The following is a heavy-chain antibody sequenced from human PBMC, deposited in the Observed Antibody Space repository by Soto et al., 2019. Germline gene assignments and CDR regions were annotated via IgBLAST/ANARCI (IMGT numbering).Heavy chain of an antibody. CDR3: ARQPGPYYDILTGYYPLRAR. V-gene: IGHV4-39*01. CDR1: GGSISSSSYY. CDR2: IYYSGST. Sequence: SETLSLTCTVSGGSISSSSYYWCWIRQPPGKGLEWIGSIYYSGSTYYNPSLKSRVTISVDTSKNQFSLKLSSVTAADTAVYYCARQPGPYYDILTGYYPLRARWGQGTLVTVSS. D-gene: IGHD3-9*01. J-gene: IGHJ4*02.